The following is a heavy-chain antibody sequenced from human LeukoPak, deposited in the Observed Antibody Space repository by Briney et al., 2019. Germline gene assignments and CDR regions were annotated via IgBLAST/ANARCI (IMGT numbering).Heavy chain of an antibody. CDR1: GGTFSSYA. J-gene: IGHJ6*03. Sequence: GASVKVSCKASGGTFSSYAISWVRQAPGQGLEWMGGIIPIFGTANYAQKFKGRVTITTDESTSTAYMELSSLRSEDTAVYYCARNYYGSGSYYNGPYYYYMDVWGKGTTVTVSS. V-gene: IGHV1-69*05. D-gene: IGHD3-10*01. CDR3: ARNYYGSGSYYNGPYYYYMDV. CDR2: IIPIFGTA.